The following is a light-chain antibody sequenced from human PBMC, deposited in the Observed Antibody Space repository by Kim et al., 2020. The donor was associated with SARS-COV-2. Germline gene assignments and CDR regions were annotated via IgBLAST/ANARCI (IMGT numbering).Light chain of an antibody. CDR1: QSGSRW. CDR2: DAS. CDR3: QQYYSYPWT. Sequence: ASVGDRVTITCRANQSGSRWLAWYQQTPGKAPKLLIFDASCLQSGVPSRFSGSGSGTEFTLTFSSLLPDDFATVYCQQYYSYPWTFGQGTKVDIK. V-gene: IGKV1-5*01. J-gene: IGKJ1*01.